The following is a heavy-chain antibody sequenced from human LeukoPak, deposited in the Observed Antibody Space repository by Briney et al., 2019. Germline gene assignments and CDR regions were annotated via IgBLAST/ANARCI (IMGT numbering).Heavy chain of an antibody. V-gene: IGHV3-23*01. D-gene: IGHD6-19*01. CDR3: AKERSSGWPFDY. CDR1: GFTFSSYA. J-gene: IGHJ4*02. Sequence: PGGSLRLSCAVSGFTFSSYAMSWVRQAPGRGLEWFSGIGGSGGSTYYADSVKGRFTISRDNSKNTLYLQMNSLRAEDTAVYYCAKERSSGWPFDYWGQGTLVTVSS. CDR2: IGGSGGST.